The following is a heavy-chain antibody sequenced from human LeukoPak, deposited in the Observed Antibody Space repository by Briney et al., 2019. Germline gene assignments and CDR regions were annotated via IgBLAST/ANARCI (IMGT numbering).Heavy chain of an antibody. Sequence: GGSLRLSCAASGFTFSNAWMSWVRQAPGKGLEWVSYIGGATYYADSVKGRFTISGDSAKNSVYLQMNSLRAEDTAVYYCARDHLYAFDYWGQGILVTVSS. V-gene: IGHV3-48*01. D-gene: IGHD3-16*01. CDR2: IGGAT. CDR1: GFTFSNAW. J-gene: IGHJ4*02. CDR3: ARDHLYAFDY.